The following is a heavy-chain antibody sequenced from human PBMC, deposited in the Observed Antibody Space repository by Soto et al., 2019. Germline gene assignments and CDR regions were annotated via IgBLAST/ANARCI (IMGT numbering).Heavy chain of an antibody. CDR2: INHSGST. J-gene: IGHJ6*03. CDR1: GGSFSGYY. Sequence: SETLSLTCAVYGGSFSGYYWSWIRQPPGKGLEWIGEINHSGSTNYNPSLKSRVTISVDTSKNQFSLKLSSVTAADTAVYYCARGYKSTTYYYYYYMDVRGKGTTVTVSS. V-gene: IGHV4-34*01. D-gene: IGHD5-12*01. CDR3: ARGYKSTTYYYYYYMDV.